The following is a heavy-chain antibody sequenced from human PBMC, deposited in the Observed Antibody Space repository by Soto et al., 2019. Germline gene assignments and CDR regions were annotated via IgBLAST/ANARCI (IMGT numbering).Heavy chain of an antibody. Sequence: EVQLVESGGGLVQPGGSLRLSCAASGFTFTTYWMHWVRQAPGKGLMWVSRINSDGTTTNYADSVKGRFTISRDNAKNTVYLQMDSLRPEDTAVYYCARVPTGGYDWNWVQGTLVTVSS. J-gene: IGHJ4*02. CDR3: ARVPTGGYDWN. CDR1: GFTFTTYW. D-gene: IGHD5-12*01. CDR2: INSDGTTT. V-gene: IGHV3-74*01.